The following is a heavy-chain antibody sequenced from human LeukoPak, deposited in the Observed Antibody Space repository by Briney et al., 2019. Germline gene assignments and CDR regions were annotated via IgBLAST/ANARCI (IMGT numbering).Heavy chain of an antibody. CDR1: GFPFSTYY. CDR2: SRAKGDSYST. Sequence: TGGSLRLSCAASGFPFSTYYIDWVRQAPGKGLEWVGLSRAKGDSYSTEYAASVRGRFSISRDESQNSMFLHMNSLKTEDTAVYFCAREYFYGMDVWGQGTTVTVSS. J-gene: IGHJ6*02. V-gene: IGHV3-72*01. CDR3: AREYFYGMDV.